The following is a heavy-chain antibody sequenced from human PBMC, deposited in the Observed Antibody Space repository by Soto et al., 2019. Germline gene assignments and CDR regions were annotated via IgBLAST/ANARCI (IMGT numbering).Heavy chain of an antibody. Sequence: SETLSLTCAVSGGSISSGNSYSWSWIRQPPGKGLEWIGSISHTGSTSYNPSLKGRVTMSVDKSKNQFSLKLSSVTAADMAVYYCARAVAPYLGTWFDPWGQGALVTVSS. CDR3: ARAVAPYLGTWFDP. V-gene: IGHV4-30-2*01. D-gene: IGHD3-16*01. CDR1: GGSISSGNSYS. J-gene: IGHJ5*02. CDR2: ISHTGST.